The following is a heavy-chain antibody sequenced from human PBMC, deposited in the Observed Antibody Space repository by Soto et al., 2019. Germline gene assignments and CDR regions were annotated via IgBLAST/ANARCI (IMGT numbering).Heavy chain of an antibody. CDR2: IYWDDDK. V-gene: IGHV2-5*02. CDR1: GFSLSTSGVV. Sequence: QITLKESGPALVKPTQTLTLTCTFSGFSLSTSGVVVGWIRQPPRKALEWIGFIYWDDDKRYSPPLKSRRTFTKDNTKNQGVLTMTNMDPVDTATYYGARRWVRGEGDYFDYWGQGALVTVSS. D-gene: IGHD3-10*01. CDR3: ARRWVRGEGDYFDY. J-gene: IGHJ4*02.